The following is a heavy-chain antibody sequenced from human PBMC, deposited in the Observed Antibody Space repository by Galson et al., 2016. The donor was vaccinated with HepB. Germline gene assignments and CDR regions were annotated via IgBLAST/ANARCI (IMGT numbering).Heavy chain of an antibody. J-gene: IGHJ4*02. CDR1: GFTFSSCA. Sequence: SLRLSCAASGFTFSSCAISWVRQAPGKGLEWVSAISGSGDLTHYVDSVKGRFTISRENSKNTLYLQMNRLRVEDTAVYYCAKEGGRVVGVTPGVDYWGQGTLVTVSS. D-gene: IGHD1-26*01. CDR3: AKEGGRVVGVTPGVDY. V-gene: IGHV3-23*01. CDR2: ISGSGDLT.